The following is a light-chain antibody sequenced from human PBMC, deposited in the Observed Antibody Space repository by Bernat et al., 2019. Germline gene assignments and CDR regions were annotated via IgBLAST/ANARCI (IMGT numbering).Light chain of an antibody. CDR2: GKN. Sequence: SSELTQDPAVSVALGQTVRITCQGDSLRSNYASWYQQKPGQAPVLVIYGKNNRPSGIPDRFSGSTSGNTASLTIARAQAEEEADYYCKSRDSSGYVVGTGTKVTVL. J-gene: IGLJ1*01. CDR3: KSRDSSGYV. V-gene: IGLV3-19*01. CDR1: SLRSNY.